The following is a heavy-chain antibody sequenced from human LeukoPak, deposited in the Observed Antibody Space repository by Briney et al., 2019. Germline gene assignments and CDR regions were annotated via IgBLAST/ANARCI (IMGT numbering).Heavy chain of an antibody. CDR2: ISGSGGRT. J-gene: IGHJ4*02. CDR3: ARWFGEPPNFDY. CDR1: GFTFSNFA. V-gene: IGHV3-23*01. Sequence: PGGSLRLSCAASGFTFSNFAMSWVRQLPGKGLEWVSGISGSGGRTYNADSVKGRFSISRDNSKNRVFLQMNSLRAEDTAMYYCARWFGEPPNFDYWGQGTLVTVSS. D-gene: IGHD3-10*01.